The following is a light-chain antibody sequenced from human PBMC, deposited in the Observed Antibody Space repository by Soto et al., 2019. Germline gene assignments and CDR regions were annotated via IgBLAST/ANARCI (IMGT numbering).Light chain of an antibody. V-gene: IGKV4-1*01. CDR2: WAS. J-gene: IGKJ2*01. CDR3: QQYYSPPRYT. Sequence: DIVMTPSPAYLAVSLGERATINCKSSHSVLYSYNNKNLVAWYQQNPGQPPKLLIYWASTRESGVPDRFSGSGSGRDFTLTIISLQAEDVSVYYCQQYYSPPRYTFGQGTRLGIK. CDR1: HSVLYSYNNKNL.